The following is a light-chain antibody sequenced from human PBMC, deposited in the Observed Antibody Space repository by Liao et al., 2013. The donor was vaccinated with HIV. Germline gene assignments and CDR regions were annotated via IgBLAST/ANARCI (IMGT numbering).Light chain of an antibody. V-gene: IGLV3-1*01. CDR3: QVWDRSGDPSYV. Sequence: SYELTQPPSVSVSPGQTASITCSGDKLGDKYACWYQQKAGQSPVLVIYYDTDRPSGIPERFSGSKSGNTATLTISRVEAGDEADYFCQVWDRSGDPSYVFGTGTRVTV. J-gene: IGLJ1*01. CDR1: KLGDKY. CDR2: YDT.